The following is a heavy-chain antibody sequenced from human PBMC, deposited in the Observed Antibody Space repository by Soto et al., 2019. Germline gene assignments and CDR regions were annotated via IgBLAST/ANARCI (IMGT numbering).Heavy chain of an antibody. V-gene: IGHV1-8*01. J-gene: IGHJ5*02. D-gene: IGHD2-2*01. CDR3: ARDMSTT. CDR2: MNPNSGHT. Sequence: QVQLVQSGAEVKKPGASVKVSCKASGYTFTSHDINWMRQTTGQGLEWMGWMNPNSGHTNSAQKFQGRVTKTRDTSKNTAYMELTNLRPEHTAIYSWARDMSTTWGRGPLVTVSS. CDR1: GYTFTSHD.